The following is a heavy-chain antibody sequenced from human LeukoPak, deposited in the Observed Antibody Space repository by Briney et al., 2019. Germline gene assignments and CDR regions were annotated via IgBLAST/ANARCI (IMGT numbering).Heavy chain of an antibody. D-gene: IGHD6-6*01. CDR3: ARSSYSSSSSV. J-gene: IGHJ3*01. Sequence: GGSLRLSCAVSGFTFSGFWMSWSRQAPGKRLEWVASINSDGSEGYYADVVKGRFTISRDNAKNSLYLQINSLRAEDTTVYYCARSSYSSSSSVWGQGTMVTVSS. CDR2: INSDGSEG. CDR1: GFTFSGFW. V-gene: IGHV3-7*03.